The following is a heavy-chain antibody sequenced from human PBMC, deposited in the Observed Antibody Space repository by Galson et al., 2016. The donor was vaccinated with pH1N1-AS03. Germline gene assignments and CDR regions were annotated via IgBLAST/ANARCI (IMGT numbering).Heavy chain of an antibody. CDR3: AKATLGRCSNARCYPFDY. CDR2: MIGGGTDT. J-gene: IGHJ4*02. V-gene: IGHV3-23*01. CDR1: GFVFNNYA. Sequence: SLRLSCAASGFVFNNYAMNWVRQAPGKGLEWVASMIGGGTDTYHANSVKGRFTISRDNSKNTLYLQMNSLRAEDTAVYYCAKATLGRCSNARCYPFDYWGQGTQVTVSS. D-gene: IGHD1-1*01.